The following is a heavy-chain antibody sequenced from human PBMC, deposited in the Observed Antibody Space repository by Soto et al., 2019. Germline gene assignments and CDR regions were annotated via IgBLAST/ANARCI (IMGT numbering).Heavy chain of an antibody. Sequence: EVQLSESGGGLVQPGGSLRLSCVVSGFTFSSHAMTWVRQAPGKGLKWVSTINDSGGSTYYADSVKGRFTISRDNSKNTLYLQLHSLRVDDTAIYYCAKGAYVEGGYWGQGTLVTVSS. J-gene: IGHJ4*02. V-gene: IGHV3-23*01. CDR3: AKGAYVEGGY. CDR2: INDSGGST. CDR1: GFTFSSHA. D-gene: IGHD3-16*01.